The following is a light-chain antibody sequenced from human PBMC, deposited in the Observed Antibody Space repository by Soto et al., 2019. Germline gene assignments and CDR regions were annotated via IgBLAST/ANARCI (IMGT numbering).Light chain of an antibody. CDR1: QSVLYSSNNKNY. CDR3: QQYYSPPWT. J-gene: IGKJ2*02. V-gene: IGKV4-1*01. CDR2: WAS. Sequence: DIVMTQSPESLAVSLGERATINCKSSQSVLYSSNNKNYLAWYQQKPGQPPKLLIYWASTRESGVPDRFSGSGSGTEFTLTISSLQADDVAFYYCQQYYSPPWTFGPRTKLEIK.